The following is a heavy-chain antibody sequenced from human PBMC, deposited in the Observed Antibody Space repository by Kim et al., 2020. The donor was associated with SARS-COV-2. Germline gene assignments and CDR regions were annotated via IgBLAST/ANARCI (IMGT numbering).Heavy chain of an antibody. D-gene: IGHD3-10*01. V-gene: IGHV1-69*13. CDR1: GGTFSSYA. J-gene: IGHJ6*02. CDR3: ASLHIPSGYYYYGMDV. CDR2: IIPIFGTA. Sequence: SVKVSCKASGGTFSSYAISWVRQAPGQGLEWMGGIIPIFGTANYAQKFQGRVTITADESTSTAYMELSSLRSEDTAVYYCASLHIPSGYYYYGMDVWGQGTTVTVSS.